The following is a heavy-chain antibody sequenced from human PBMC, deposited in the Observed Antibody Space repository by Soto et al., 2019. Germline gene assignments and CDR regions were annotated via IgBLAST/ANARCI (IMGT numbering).Heavy chain of an antibody. D-gene: IGHD4-17*01. CDR1: GFTFSSYA. CDR2: ISYDGSNK. J-gene: IGHJ6*02. V-gene: IGHV3-30-3*01. CDR3: ARDYGDYRYYYYGMDV. Sequence: GGSLRLSCAASGFTFSSYAMHWVRQAPGKGLEWVAVISYDGSNKYYADSVKGRFTISRDNSKNTLYLQMNSLRAEDTAVYYCARDYGDYRYYYYGMDVWGQGTTVTVSS.